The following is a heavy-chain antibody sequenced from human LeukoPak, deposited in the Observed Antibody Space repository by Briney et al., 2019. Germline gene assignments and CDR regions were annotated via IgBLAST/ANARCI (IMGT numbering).Heavy chain of an antibody. CDR3: ARVRITMVRGVSWFDP. Sequence: ASVKVSCKASGYTFTSYDINWVRQATGQGLEWMGWMNPNSGNTGYAQKFQGRVTMTRNTSISTAYMELSSLRSEDTAVYYCARVRITMVRGVSWFDPWGQGTLVTVSS. D-gene: IGHD3-10*01. V-gene: IGHV1-8*01. J-gene: IGHJ5*02. CDR2: MNPNSGNT. CDR1: GYTFTSYD.